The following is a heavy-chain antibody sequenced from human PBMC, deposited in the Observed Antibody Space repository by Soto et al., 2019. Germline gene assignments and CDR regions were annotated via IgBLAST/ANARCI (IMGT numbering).Heavy chain of an antibody. CDR2: IDPKTGGT. J-gene: IGHJ5*02. CDR3: ARGLPAAIDLGWFDP. V-gene: IGHV1-2*02. Sequence: ASVKVSCKTSGYTFTGYYIHWVRVAPGQGLDWMGCIDPKTGGTKYAQKFQDRVTMTRDTSISTTYMELSSLRSDDTAVYYCARGLPAAIDLGWFDPWGQGTLVTVS. CDR1: GYTFTGYY. D-gene: IGHD2-2*02.